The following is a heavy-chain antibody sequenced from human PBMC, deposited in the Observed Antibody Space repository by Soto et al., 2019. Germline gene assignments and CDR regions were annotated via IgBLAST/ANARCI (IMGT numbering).Heavy chain of an antibody. CDR1: GYAFTTYG. CDR2: ISAHNGNT. V-gene: IGHV1-18*01. CDR3: ARGRYGDY. J-gene: IGHJ4*02. Sequence: QVHLVQSGAEVKTPGASVKVSCKGSGYAFTTYGITWVRQAPGQGLEWMGWISAHNGNTNYAQKLQGRVTVTRDTSTSTAYMELRSLRSDVTAVYYCARGRYGDYWGQGALVTVSS. D-gene: IGHD1-1*01.